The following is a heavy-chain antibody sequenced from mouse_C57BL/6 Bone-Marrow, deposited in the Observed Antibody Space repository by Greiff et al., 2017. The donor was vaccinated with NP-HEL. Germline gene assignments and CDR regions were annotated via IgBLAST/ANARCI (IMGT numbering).Heavy chain of an antibody. CDR1: GYAFTNYL. CDR3: ARLYGSSFLFDY. D-gene: IGHD1-1*01. J-gene: IGHJ2*01. CDR2: INPGSGGT. Sequence: VQLQQSGAELVRPGTSVKVSCKASGYAFTNYLIEWVKRRPGQGLEWIGVINPGSGGTNYNEKFKGKATLTADKSSSTAYMQLSSLTSEDSAVYFCARLYGSSFLFDYWGQGTTLTVSS. V-gene: IGHV1-54*01.